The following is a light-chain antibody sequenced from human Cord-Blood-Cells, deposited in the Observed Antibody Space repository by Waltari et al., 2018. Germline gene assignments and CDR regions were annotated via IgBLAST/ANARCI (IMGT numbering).Light chain of an antibody. J-gene: IGLJ1*01. CDR2: DVS. CDR3: CSYAGSYV. V-gene: IGLV2-11*01. Sequence: QSALTQPRPVSGSPGQSVTISCTGTSSDVGGYNYVSWYQQHPGKAPKLMIYDVSKRPSGVPDRFSGSKSGNTASLTISGLQADDEADYYCCSYAGSYVFGTGTKVTVL. CDR1: SSDVGGYNY.